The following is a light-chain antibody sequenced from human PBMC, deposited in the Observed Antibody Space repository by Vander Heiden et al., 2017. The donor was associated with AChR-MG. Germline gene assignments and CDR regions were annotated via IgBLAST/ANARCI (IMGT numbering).Light chain of an antibody. V-gene: IGKV1-39*01. Sequence: DIQMTQSPSSLSASVGDRVTITCRASQSISTYLNWYQQKPGKAPNLLIYAASSLQSGVPSRFSGCGYGTDFTLTISSLQPEDFAPYYCQQSDSAPMYTFGQGTKLEIK. J-gene: IGKJ2*01. CDR1: QSISTY. CDR2: AAS. CDR3: QQSDSAPMYT.